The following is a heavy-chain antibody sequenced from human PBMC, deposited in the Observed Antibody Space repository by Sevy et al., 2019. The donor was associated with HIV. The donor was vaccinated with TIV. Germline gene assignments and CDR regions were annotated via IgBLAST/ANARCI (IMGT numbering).Heavy chain of an antibody. J-gene: IGHJ6*02. CDR1: GFTFSSYD. V-gene: IGHV3-33*01. CDR3: ARVRCSGGSCYSGYYYYGMDV. Sequence: GGSLRLSCAASGFTFSSYDMHWVRQAPGKGLEWVAVIWYDGSNKYYADSVKGRFTISRDNSKNTLYLQMNSLRAEDTAVYYCARVRCSGGSCYSGYYYYGMDVWGQGTTVTVSS. CDR2: IWYDGSNK. D-gene: IGHD2-15*01.